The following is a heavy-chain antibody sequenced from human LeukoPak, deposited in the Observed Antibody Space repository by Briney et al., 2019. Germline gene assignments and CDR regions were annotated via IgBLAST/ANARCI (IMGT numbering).Heavy chain of an antibody. CDR1: GGSISSGSYY. CDR2: IYTSGST. J-gene: IGHJ3*02. V-gene: IGHV4-61*02. Sequence: SETLSLTCTVSGGSISSGSYYWSWIRQPAGKGLEWIGRIYTSGSTNYNPSLKSRVTISVDTSKNQFSLKLSSVTAADTAVYYCARARRVLRFGAFGIWGQGTMVTVSS. D-gene: IGHD3-3*01. CDR3: ARARRVLRFGAFGI.